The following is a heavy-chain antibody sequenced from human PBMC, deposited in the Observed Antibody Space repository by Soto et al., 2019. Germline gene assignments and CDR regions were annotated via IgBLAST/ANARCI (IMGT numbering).Heavy chain of an antibody. CDR2: VSFSGSK. J-gene: IGHJ5*02. V-gene: IGHV4-39*01. CDR3: GTGSTRQGRDCYDH. Sequence: SETLSLTCTVSGDSVSNSGYYWGWIRQSPGKRLEWIGSVSFSGSKYYNPSLRSRVTFSVDTSKTLISLKLRSVTAADTAVYYRGTGSTRQGRDCYDHWGQETRVT. CDR1: GDSVSNSGYY. D-gene: IGHD6-13*01.